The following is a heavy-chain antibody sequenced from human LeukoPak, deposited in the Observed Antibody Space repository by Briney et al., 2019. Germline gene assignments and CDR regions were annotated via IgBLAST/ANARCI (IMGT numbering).Heavy chain of an antibody. CDR1: GFTFSSYW. V-gene: IGHV3-74*01. D-gene: IGHD2-15*01. Sequence: GGSLRLSCAASGFTFSSYWMSWVRQAPGKGLVWVSRINGDGSTTNYADSVRGRFTISRDNAKNTLYLQMNSLRAEDTAVYYCASLNVPATPHWGQGTLVTVSS. CDR3: ASLNVPATPH. J-gene: IGHJ4*02. CDR2: INGDGSTT.